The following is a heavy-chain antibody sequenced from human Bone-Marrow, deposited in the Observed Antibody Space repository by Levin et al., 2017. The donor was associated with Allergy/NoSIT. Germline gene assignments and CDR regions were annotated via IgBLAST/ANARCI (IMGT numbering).Heavy chain of an antibody. V-gene: IGHV3-7*03. Sequence: PGGSLRLSCAASGFSFSNSWMDWLRQAPGKGLEWVANIKPDGSAKFYLDSVKGRFTISRDNAKNSLYLQMSSLSAEDTAVYYCARGGSWCFDWWGQGTLVTVSS. D-gene: IGHD6-13*01. CDR2: IKPDGSAK. CDR1: GFSFSNSW. CDR3: ARGGSWCFDW. J-gene: IGHJ4*02.